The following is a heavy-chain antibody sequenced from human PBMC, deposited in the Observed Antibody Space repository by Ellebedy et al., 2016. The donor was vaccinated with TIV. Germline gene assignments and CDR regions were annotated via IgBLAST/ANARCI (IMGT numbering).Heavy chain of an antibody. J-gene: IGHJ4*02. CDR1: GGSLSGYY. CDR2: ITHSGST. CDR3: ARGGGYDWSY. V-gene: IGHV4-34*01. Sequence: MPSETLSLTCGVYGGSLSGYYWNWIRQPPGKGLEWIGEITHSGSTNYNPSLKSRVTVSVDTSKNQLSLRLSSLTAADTAVYYCARGGGYDWSYWGQGTLVTVSS. D-gene: IGHD5-12*01.